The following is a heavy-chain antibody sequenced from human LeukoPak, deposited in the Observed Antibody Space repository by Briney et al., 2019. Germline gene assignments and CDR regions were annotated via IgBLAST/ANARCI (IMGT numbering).Heavy chain of an antibody. CDR2: INHSGST. V-gene: IGHV4-34*01. Sequence: SETLSLTCAVYGGSFSGYYWSWIRQPPGKGLEWIGEINHSGSTNYNPSLKSRVTISVDTSKNQFSLKLSSVTAADTAVYYCARVPGGYYDSSGYLDYWGQGTLVTVSS. CDR3: ARVPGGYYDSSGYLDY. CDR1: GGSFSGYY. D-gene: IGHD3-22*01. J-gene: IGHJ4*02.